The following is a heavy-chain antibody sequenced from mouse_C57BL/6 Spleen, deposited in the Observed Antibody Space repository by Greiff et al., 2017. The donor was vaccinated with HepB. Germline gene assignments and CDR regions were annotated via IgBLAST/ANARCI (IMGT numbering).Heavy chain of an antibody. CDR3: ARSLYYYGSSPFDY. D-gene: IGHD1-1*01. CDR2: ISSGSSTI. Sequence: DVMLVESGGGLVKPGGSLKLSFAASGFTFSDYGMHWVRQAPEKGLDWVAYISSGSSTIYYADTMKGRFTISRDNAKNTLFLQMTSLRSEDTAMYYCARSLYYYGSSPFDYWGQGTTLTVSS. CDR1: GFTFSDYG. V-gene: IGHV5-17*01. J-gene: IGHJ2*01.